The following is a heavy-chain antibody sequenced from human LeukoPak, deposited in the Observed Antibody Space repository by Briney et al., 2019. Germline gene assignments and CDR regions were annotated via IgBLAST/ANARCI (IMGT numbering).Heavy chain of an antibody. CDR3: ARASSAFEY. CDR1: GYSFTSYW. CDR2: IYPGDSDT. J-gene: IGHJ4*02. Sequence: NHGESLEISCKGSGYSFTSYWIAWVRQMPGKGLEWMGIIYPGDSDTRYSPSFQGQVTISVDKSISTAYLRWSSLKASDSAMYYCARASSAFEYWGQGTLVTVSS. V-gene: IGHV5-51*01.